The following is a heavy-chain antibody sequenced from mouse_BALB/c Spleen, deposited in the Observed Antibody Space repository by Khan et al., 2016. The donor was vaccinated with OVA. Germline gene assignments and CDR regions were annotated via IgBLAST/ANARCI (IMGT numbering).Heavy chain of an antibody. V-gene: IGHV3-6*02. CDR1: GYSITSGYF. CDR3: ARGGSSGPAWFAY. Sequence: EVQLQESGPGLVKPSQSLSLTCSVTGYSITSGYFWNWIRQFPGNKLEWMGYIRYDGNSNYNPSLKNRISITRDTSKNQFFLKLHSVTPEDTATYYCARGGSSGPAWFAYWGPGTLVTVSA. CDR2: IRYDGNS. D-gene: IGHD3-1*01. J-gene: IGHJ3*01.